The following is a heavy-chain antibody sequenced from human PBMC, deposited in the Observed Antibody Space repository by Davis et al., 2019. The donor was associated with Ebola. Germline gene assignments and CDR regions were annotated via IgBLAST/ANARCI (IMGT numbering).Heavy chain of an antibody. V-gene: IGHV1-8*01. D-gene: IGHD6-19*01. CDR3: ARDTSGIAVAGQ. CDR2: MNPNSGNT. Sequence: ASVKVSCKASGYTFTGYDINWVRQATGQGLEWMGWMNPNSGNTGYAQKFQGRVTMTRENSMSTAYMELSSLRSEDTAVYYCARDTSGIAVAGQWGQGTLVTVSS. J-gene: IGHJ4*02. CDR1: GYTFTGYD.